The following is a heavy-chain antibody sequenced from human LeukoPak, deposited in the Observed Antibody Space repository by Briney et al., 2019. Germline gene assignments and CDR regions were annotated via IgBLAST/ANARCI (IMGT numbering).Heavy chain of an antibody. CDR1: GDSINSNNHY. CDR3: ARSDYYYYYMDV. Sequence: SQTLSLTCTVSGDSINSNNHYWSWIRQPAGKGLEWIGRIYSSGRTNYNPSLKSRVTISVDTSKNQFSLKLSSVTAADTAVYYCARSDYYYYYMDVWGKGTTVTVSS. V-gene: IGHV4-61*02. CDR2: IYSSGRT. J-gene: IGHJ6*03.